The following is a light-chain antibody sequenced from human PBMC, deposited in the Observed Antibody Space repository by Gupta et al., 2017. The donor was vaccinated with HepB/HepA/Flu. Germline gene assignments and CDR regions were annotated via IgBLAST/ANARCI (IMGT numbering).Light chain of an antibody. CDR3: QAGDSSTVYV. J-gene: IGLJ1*01. CDR1: KLGDKY. CDR2: QDS. Sequence: SSELTQPPSVSVSPGQTASITCSGDKLGDKYACWYQQKPGQSPVLVIYQDSKRPSGIPERFSGSNSGNTATLTISGTQAMDEADYYCQAGDSSTVYVFGTGTKVTVL. V-gene: IGLV3-1*01.